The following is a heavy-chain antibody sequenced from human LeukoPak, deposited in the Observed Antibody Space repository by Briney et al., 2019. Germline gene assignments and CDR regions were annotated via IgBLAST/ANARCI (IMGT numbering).Heavy chain of an antibody. Sequence: PGGSLRLSCSASGFTFSSYVMYWVRQAPGKGLEYVSSISTHGGTTDYVDSVKGRFTISRDNSKNTLSLQMSSLRAEDTAVYYCVKGHMNAFDIWGQGTTVTVSS. D-gene: IGHD2-21*01. V-gene: IGHV3-64D*06. J-gene: IGHJ3*02. CDR2: ISTHGGTT. CDR3: VKGHMNAFDI. CDR1: GFTFSSYV.